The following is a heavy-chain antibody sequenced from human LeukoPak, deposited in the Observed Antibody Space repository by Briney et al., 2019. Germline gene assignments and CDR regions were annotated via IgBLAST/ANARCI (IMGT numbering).Heavy chain of an antibody. J-gene: IGHJ5*02. Sequence: SETLSLTCVVSGGALTGFYWSWIRQSPVRGLECIGEINPSGSTNYNPSLRSRVNMSVDTTENSFSLKLSSVTAADTAIYFCAKKRITMIRGAPFDPWGQGTPVAVSS. V-gene: IGHV4-34*01. CDR1: GGALTGFY. D-gene: IGHD3-10*01. CDR3: AKKRITMIRGAPFDP. CDR2: INPSGST.